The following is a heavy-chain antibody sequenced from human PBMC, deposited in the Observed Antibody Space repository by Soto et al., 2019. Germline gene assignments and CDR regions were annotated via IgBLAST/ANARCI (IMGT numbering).Heavy chain of an antibody. CDR2: ISSSSSYI. J-gene: IGHJ4*02. D-gene: IGHD5-12*01. V-gene: IGHV3-21*01. Sequence: GGSLRLSCAASGFTFSSYSMNWVRQAPGKGLEWVSSISSSSSYIYYADSVKGRFTISRDNAKNSLYLQMNSLRAEDTAVYYCAREGDGYNSYYFDYWGQGTLVTVSS. CDR1: GFTFSSYS. CDR3: AREGDGYNSYYFDY.